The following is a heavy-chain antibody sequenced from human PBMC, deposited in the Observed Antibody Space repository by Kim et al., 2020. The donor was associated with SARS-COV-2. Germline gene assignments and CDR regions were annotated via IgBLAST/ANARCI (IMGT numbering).Heavy chain of an antibody. Sequence: SETLSLTCTVSGGSISSYYWSWIRQPPGKGLEWIGYIYYSGSTNYNPSLKSRVTISVDTSKNQFSLKLSSVTAADTAVYYCARWRVVPAAMRKGNNWFDPWGQGTLVTVSS. CDR3: ARWRVVPAAMRKGNNWFDP. CDR1: GGSISSYY. D-gene: IGHD2-2*01. V-gene: IGHV4-59*01. CDR2: IYYSGST. J-gene: IGHJ5*02.